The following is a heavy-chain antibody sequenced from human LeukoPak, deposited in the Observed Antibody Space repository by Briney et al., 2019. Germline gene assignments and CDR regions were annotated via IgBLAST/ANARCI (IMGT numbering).Heavy chain of an antibody. J-gene: IGHJ4*02. CDR2: ISGYNGNR. V-gene: IGHV1-18*01. CDR1: GYTFTTYG. CDR3: ARDGRYNLNYADY. D-gene: IGHD1-20*01. Sequence: ASVKVSCKASGYTFTTYGISWVRQAPGQGLEWMGWISGYNGNRNNAQKLQGRVTMTTDTSTSTAYMELRSLRSDDTAVYYCARDGRYNLNYADYWGRGTLVTVSS.